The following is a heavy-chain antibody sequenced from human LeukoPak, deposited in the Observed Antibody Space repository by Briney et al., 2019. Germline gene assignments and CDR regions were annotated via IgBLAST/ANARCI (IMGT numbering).Heavy chain of an antibody. CDR2: VHSSGDI. D-gene: IGHD3-16*01. V-gene: IGHV4-61*02. Sequence: PSETLSLTCSVSGVSITSGSYYWGWIRQSAGKGLEWIGRVHSSGDIYHNAAFRSRAAVSGDASKNQFSLQLYSVTAADTAVYYCARGASPKDAVFFDYWGQGALITVSS. CDR1: GVSITSGSYY. J-gene: IGHJ4*02. CDR3: ARGASPKDAVFFDY.